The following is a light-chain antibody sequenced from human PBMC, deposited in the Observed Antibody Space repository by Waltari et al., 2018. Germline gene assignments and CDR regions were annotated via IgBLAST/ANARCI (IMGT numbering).Light chain of an antibody. CDR1: QSIGRY. CDR2: GAS. CDR3: QNHERLPAV. J-gene: IGKJ1*01. Sequence: ESVLTQSPGTMALSPGVRANLSCRASQSIGRYLVWYQQKPGQAPRLLIYGASSRAAGIPDRFSGSGSGTDFSLTISRLEPEDFAVYYCQNHERLPAVFGQGTKVEIK. V-gene: IGKV3-20*01.